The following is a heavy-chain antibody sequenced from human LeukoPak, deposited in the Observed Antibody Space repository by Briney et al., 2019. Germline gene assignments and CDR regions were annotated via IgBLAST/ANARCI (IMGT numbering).Heavy chain of an antibody. V-gene: IGHV3-53*01. CDR1: GLTVSSSY. J-gene: IGHJ4*02. D-gene: IGHD6-19*01. CDR3: ARGHIAVAGFYGAGPSDH. Sequence: PGGSLRLSCAASGLTVSSSYMSWVRQAPGKGLEWVSVLYSGGNTYYADSVKGRFTISRDNSKNTLYLQMNSLRGEDTAVYYCARGHIAVAGFYGAGPSDHWGQGTLVTVSS. CDR2: LYSGGNT.